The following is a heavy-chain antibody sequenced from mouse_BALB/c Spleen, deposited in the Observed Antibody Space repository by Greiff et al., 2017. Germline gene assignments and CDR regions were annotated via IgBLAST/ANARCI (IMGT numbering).Heavy chain of an antibody. CDR1: GYTFTSYW. D-gene: IGHD1-1*01. V-gene: IGHV1-7*01. CDR2: INPSTGYT. CDR3: AKGDGSSYNYAMDY. J-gene: IGHJ4*01. Sequence: ESGAELAKPGASVKMSCKASGYTFTSYWMHWVKQRPGQGLEWIGYINPSTGYTEYNQKFKDKATLTADKSSSTAYMQLSSLTSEDSAVYYCAKGDGSSYNYAMDYWGQGTSVTVSS.